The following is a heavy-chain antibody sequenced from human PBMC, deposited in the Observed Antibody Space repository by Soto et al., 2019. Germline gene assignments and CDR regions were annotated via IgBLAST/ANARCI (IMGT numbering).Heavy chain of an antibody. CDR1: GGSISSSSYY. CDR3: ARNKPNWFDP. CDR2: IYYSGST. Sequence: SETLSLTCTVSGGSISSSSYYWGWIRQPPGKGLEWIGSIYYSGSTYYNPSLKSRVTISVDTSKNQFPLKLSSVTAADTAVYYCARNKPNWFDPWGQGTLVTVSS. V-gene: IGHV4-39*01. J-gene: IGHJ5*02.